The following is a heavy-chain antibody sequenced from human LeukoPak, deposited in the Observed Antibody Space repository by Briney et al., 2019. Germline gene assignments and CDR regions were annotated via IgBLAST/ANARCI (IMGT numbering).Heavy chain of an antibody. CDR2: IYSDGRT. CDR1: GLTVSSNY. CDR3: ARDGSDRSGYFPDY. Sequence: PGGSLRLSCAASGLTVSSNYMSWVRQAPGKGLEWVSIIYSDGRTFYADSVRGRFTISRDNAKNSLYLQMNSLRAEDTAVYYCARDGSDRSGYFPDYWGQGTLVTVSS. D-gene: IGHD3-22*01. V-gene: IGHV3-53*01. J-gene: IGHJ4*02.